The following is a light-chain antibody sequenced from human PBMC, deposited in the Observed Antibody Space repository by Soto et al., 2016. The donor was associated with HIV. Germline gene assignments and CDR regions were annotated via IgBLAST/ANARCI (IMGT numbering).Light chain of an antibody. Sequence: DIVMTQSPLSLPVTPGEPASISCRSSQSLLHSNGYTYLDWYLQKPGQSPQLLIYLGSNRASGVPDRFSDSGSGTDFTLKISRVEAEDVGVYYCMQALQTPWTFGQGTKVEIK. CDR3: MQALQTPWT. J-gene: IGKJ1*01. CDR1: QSLLHSNGYTY. CDR2: LGS. V-gene: IGKV2-28*01.